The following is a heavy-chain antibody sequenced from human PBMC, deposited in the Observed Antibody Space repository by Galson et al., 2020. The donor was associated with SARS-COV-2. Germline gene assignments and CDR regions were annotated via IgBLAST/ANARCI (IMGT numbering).Heavy chain of an antibody. V-gene: IGHV1-69*13. CDR3: ARSRDIVVEPTDRDTCDI. D-gene: IGHD5-12*01. CDR2: IMPLFGTT. CDR1: GDNFNSFA. Sequence: SVKVSCKASGDNFNSFAFNWVRQAPGQGLEWIGGIMPLFGTTNYAQKFQGRVTITADESTSTAYMDLRRLRSEDTAVYFCARSRDIVVEPTDRDTCDIWGQGTLVTVS. J-gene: IGHJ3*02.